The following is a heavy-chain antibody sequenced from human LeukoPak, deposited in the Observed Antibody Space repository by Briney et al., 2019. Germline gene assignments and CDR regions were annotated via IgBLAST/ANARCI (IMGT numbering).Heavy chain of an antibody. J-gene: IGHJ3*01. Sequence: GGSLRLSCAASGFIFSTYWMMWARQAPGKGLEWVANMKGDGSEIHYVDSVKGRFTISRDNARNSLFLQMNGLRPEDTTVYYCARPAYTAAYDLWGQGTMVTVSS. D-gene: IGHD3-16*01. V-gene: IGHV3-7*01. CDR2: MKGDGSEI. CDR3: ARPAYTAAYDL. CDR1: GFIFSTYW.